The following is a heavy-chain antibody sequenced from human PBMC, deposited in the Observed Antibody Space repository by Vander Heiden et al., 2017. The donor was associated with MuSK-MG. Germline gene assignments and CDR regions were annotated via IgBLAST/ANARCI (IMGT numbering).Heavy chain of an antibody. CDR1: GLAFRNYH. CDR2: ISLGSDAI. J-gene: IGHJ4*02. CDR3: ARDGGRGYNIDY. Sequence: EVQLAEPGGGLVQHGGSLRLSCGALGLAFRNYHMTWVRQAPGKGLEWVSYISLGSDAIYYADSVKGRFTISRDNARSSLFLQMNSLRDEDTGVYYCARDGGRGYNIDYWGQGTLVSVSS. V-gene: IGHV3-48*02. D-gene: IGHD5-12*01.